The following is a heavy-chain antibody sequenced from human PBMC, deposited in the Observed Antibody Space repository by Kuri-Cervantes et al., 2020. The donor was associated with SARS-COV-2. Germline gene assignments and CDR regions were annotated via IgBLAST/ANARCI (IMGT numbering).Heavy chain of an antibody. Sequence: SVKVSCKASGGTFSSYAISWVRQAPGQGLEWMGGIIPIFGTANYAQKFQGRVSMTTDTSTSTAYMELRSLRSDDTAVYYCARDGPLGAADHWGQGTLVTVSS. J-gene: IGHJ4*02. CDR1: GGTFSSYA. V-gene: IGHV1-69*05. CDR3: ARDGPLGAADH. CDR2: IIPIFGTA. D-gene: IGHD1-26*01.